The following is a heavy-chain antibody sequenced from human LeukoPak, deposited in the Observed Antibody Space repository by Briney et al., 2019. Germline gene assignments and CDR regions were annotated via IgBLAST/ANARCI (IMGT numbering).Heavy chain of an antibody. V-gene: IGHV1-8*01. CDR2: MNPNSGNT. CDR3: AHLDSSGRWLGFDS. CDR1: GYTLTSYD. J-gene: IGHJ4*02. D-gene: IGHD3-22*01. Sequence: GASVKVSCKASGYTLTSYDINWVRQATGQGLEWMGWMNPNSGNTGYAQKFQGRVTMTRDTSISTAYMELSSLRFDDSAVYYCAHLDSSGRWLGFDSWGQGTLVTVSA.